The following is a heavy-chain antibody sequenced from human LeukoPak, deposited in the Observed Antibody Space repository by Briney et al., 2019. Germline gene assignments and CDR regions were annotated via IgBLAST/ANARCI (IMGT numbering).Heavy chain of an antibody. CDR1: GGSSGSYY. J-gene: IGHJ4*02. V-gene: IGHV4-59*12. D-gene: IGHD3-22*01. CDR2: IYYSGST. Sequence: PSETLSLTCTVSGGSSGSYYWSWIRQPPGKGLEWIGYIYYSGSTNYNPSLKSRVTISVDTSKNQFSLKLSSVTAADTAVYYCARGRTTYYYDSSGYSPIYYFDYWGQGTLVTVSS. CDR3: ARGRTTYYYDSSGYSPIYYFDY.